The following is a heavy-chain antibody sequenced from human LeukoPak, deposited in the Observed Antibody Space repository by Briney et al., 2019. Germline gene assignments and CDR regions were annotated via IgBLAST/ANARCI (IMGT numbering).Heavy chain of an antibody. Sequence: GESLKISCKGSGYSFTSYWIGWVRQMPGKGLEWMGIIYPGDSDTRYSPSSQGQVTISADKSISTAYLQWSSLKASDTAMYYCARIPEGRRTGGYSSSWYYFDYWGQGTLVTVSS. D-gene: IGHD6-13*01. CDR2: IYPGDSDT. V-gene: IGHV5-51*01. CDR1: GYSFTSYW. J-gene: IGHJ4*02. CDR3: ARIPEGRRTGGYSSSWYYFDY.